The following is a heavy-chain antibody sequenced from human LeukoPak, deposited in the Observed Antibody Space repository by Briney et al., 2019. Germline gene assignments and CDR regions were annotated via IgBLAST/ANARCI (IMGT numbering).Heavy chain of an antibody. J-gene: IGHJ4*02. Sequence: GGSLRLSCAASGFTFSSYSMNWVRQAPGKGLEWVSSISSSSSYIYYADSVKGRFTISRDNAKNSLYLQVNSLRAEDTAVYYCAREPLAYCGGDCYSGLGYWGQGTLVTVSS. CDR3: AREPLAYCGGDCYSGLGY. CDR1: GFTFSSYS. D-gene: IGHD2-21*02. CDR2: ISSSSSYI. V-gene: IGHV3-21*01.